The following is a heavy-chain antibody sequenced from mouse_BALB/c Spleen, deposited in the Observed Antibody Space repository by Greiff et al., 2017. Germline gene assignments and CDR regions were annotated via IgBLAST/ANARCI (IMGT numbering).Heavy chain of an antibody. CDR2: INPSTGYT. J-gene: IGHJ3*01. CDR3: ASWGWDRFAY. V-gene: IGHV1-7*01. CDR1: GYTFTSYW. D-gene: IGHD3-3*01. Sequence: QVQLKESGAELAKPGASVKMSCKASGYTFTSYWMHWVKQRPGQGLEWIGYINPSTGYTEYNQKFKDKATLTADKSSSTAYMQLSSLTSEDSAVYYCASWGWDRFAYWGQGTLVTVSA.